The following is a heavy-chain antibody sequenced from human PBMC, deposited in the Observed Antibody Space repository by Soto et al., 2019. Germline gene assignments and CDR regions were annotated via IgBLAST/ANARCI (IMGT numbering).Heavy chain of an antibody. CDR1: GYTFTSYG. J-gene: IGHJ3*02. D-gene: IGHD1-7*01. V-gene: IGHV1-18*01. CDR2: ISAYNGNT. CDR3: AGGSILELLLDI. Sequence: QVQLVQSGAEVKKPGASVKVSCKASGYTFTSYGISWVRQAPGQGLEWMGWISAYNGNTNYAQKLQGRVTMTTDTSTSKAYMELRRLRSDDTAVYCCAGGSILELLLDIWGQGKMVTVSS.